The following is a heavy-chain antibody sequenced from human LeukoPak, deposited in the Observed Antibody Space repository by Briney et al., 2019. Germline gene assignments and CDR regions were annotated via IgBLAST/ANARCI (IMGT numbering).Heavy chain of an antibody. CDR3: ARLYSSSSGLAPSY. J-gene: IGHJ4*02. CDR1: GFTFSSYS. Sequence: PGGSLRLSCAASGFTFSSYSMNWVRQAPGKGLELVSYISSSSSTTYYADSVKGRFTISRDNAKNSLYLQMNSLRAEDTAVYYCARLYSSSSGLAPSYWGQGALVSVSS. V-gene: IGHV3-48*04. CDR2: ISSSSSTT. D-gene: IGHD6-6*01.